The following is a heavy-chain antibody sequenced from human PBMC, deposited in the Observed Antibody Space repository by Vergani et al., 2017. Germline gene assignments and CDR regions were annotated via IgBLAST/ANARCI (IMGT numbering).Heavy chain of an antibody. J-gene: IGHJ4*02. CDR3: ARPIFGVVNPFDY. CDR2: LSYDGSNK. V-gene: IGHV3-30*04. D-gene: IGHD3-3*01. Sequence: QVQLVESGGGVVQPGRSLRLSCAASGFTFSSSAMHWVRQAPGKGLEWVAVLSYDGSNKYYTDSVKGRFTISRDNSKNTLYLQMNSLRAEDTAVYYCARPIFGVVNPFDYWGQGTLVTVSS. CDR1: GFTFSSSA.